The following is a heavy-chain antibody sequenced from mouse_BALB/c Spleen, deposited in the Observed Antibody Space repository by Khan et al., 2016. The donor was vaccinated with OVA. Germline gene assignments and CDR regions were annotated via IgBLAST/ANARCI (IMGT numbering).Heavy chain of an antibody. J-gene: IGHJ3*01. V-gene: IGHV1-77*01. D-gene: IGHD1-2*01. CDR2: ISPGSGDT. CDR3: ARRNYYGYTFAY. Sequence: QVQLQQSGAELARPGASVKLSCKASGYTFTDYSINWVKQRTGQGLEWIGEISPGSGDTYYNERFKGQATLTADNSSSTAYMQISRLTSEASAVYFCARRNYYGYTFAYWGQGTLVTVSA. CDR1: GYTFTDYS.